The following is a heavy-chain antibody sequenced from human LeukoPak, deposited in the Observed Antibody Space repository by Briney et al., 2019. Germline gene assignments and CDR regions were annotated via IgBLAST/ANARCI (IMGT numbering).Heavy chain of an antibody. J-gene: IGHJ4*02. CDR3: AKGGYCSGDSCYPNDY. Sequence: GGSLRLSCAASAFTFSSYAMSWVRQAPGKGLKWVSAISGGGSTAYYADSVKGRFTISRDNSKNTLYLRMNSLRAEDTAIYYCAKGGYCSGDSCYPNDYWGQGTLVTVSS. V-gene: IGHV3-23*01. D-gene: IGHD2-15*01. CDR2: ISGGGSTA. CDR1: AFTFSSYA.